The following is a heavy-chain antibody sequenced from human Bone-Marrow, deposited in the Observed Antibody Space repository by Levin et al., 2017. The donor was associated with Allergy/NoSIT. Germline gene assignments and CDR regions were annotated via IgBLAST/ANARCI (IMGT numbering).Heavy chain of an antibody. D-gene: IGHD3-16*01. CDR1: GYTFTNYG. CDR3: AVGWGGDGHGYFNY. CDR2: ISAKDGNI. V-gene: IGHV1-18*01. Sequence: ASVKVSCKTSGYTFTNYGISWVRQAPGQGLEWMGWISAKDGNINYAQKVQGRVTLTTDTSTSTAYMELRALRSDDTAVYYCAVGWGGDGHGYFNYWGQGTPVTVSS. J-gene: IGHJ4*02.